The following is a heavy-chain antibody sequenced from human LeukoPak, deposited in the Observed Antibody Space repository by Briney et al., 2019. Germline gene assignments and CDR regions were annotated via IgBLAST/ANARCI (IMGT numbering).Heavy chain of an antibody. CDR1: GGSISSGGYY. Sequence: PSETLSLTCTVSGGSISSGGYYWSWIRQPPGKGLEWIGSIYYGGSTYYNPSLKSRVTISVDTSKNQFSLKLSSVTAADTAVYYCARSIAAARYYYYGMDVWGQGTTVTVSS. D-gene: IGHD6-13*01. V-gene: IGHV4-39*01. J-gene: IGHJ6*02. CDR2: IYYGGST. CDR3: ARSIAAARYYYYGMDV.